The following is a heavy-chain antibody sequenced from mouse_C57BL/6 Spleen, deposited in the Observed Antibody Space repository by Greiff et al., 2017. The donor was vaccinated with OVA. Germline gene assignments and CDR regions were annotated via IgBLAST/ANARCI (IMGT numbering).Heavy chain of an antibody. CDR2: IWRGGST. J-gene: IGHJ4*01. V-gene: IGHV2-5*01. D-gene: IGHD2-1*01. CDR1: GFSLTSYG. CDR3: AKSNIYAMDY. Sequence: QVQLKQSGPGLVQPSQSLSITCTVSGFSLTSYGVHWVRQSPGKGLEWLGVIWRGGSTDYNADFMSRMSITKDNSKSQVFFKMNILQADDTAIYYCAKSNIYAMDYWGQGTSVTVSS.